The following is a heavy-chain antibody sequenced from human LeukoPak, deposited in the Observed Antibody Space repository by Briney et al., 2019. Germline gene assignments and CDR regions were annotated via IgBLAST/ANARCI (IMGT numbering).Heavy chain of an antibody. CDR1: GFTFSSYW. D-gene: IGHD1-26*01. CDR2: IKQDGSEK. J-gene: IGHJ4*02. CDR3: ARDGVSGAHWFGY. Sequence: GGSLRLSCAASGFTFSSYWMSWVRQAPGKGLEWVANIKQDGSEKYYVDSVKGRFTISRDNAKNSLYLQMNSLRAEDTAVYYCARDGVSGAHWFGYWGQGALVTVSS. V-gene: IGHV3-7*01.